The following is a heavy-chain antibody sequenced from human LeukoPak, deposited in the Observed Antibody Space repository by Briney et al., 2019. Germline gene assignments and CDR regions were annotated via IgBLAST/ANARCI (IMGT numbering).Heavy chain of an antibody. V-gene: IGHV3-23*01. D-gene: IGHD3-9*01. CDR2: ISGSGGST. Sequence: PGGSLRLSCAASGFTFSSYAMSWVRQAPGKGLEWVSAISGSGGSTYYADSVKGRFTISRDNSKNTLYLQMNSLRAEDTAVYYCAKGGRDILTGTLYFQHWGQGTLVTVSS. J-gene: IGHJ1*01. CDR1: GFTFSSYA. CDR3: AKGGRDILTGTLYFQH.